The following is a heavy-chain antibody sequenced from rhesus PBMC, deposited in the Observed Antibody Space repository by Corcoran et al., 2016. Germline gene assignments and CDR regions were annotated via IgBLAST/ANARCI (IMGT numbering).Heavy chain of an antibody. J-gene: IGHJ5-1*01. CDR3: ARLITVAYGDWRFDV. D-gene: IGHD3-9*01. Sequence: QVQLPESGPGLVKPSETLSLTCAVSSGSISGTFWPWIRQSPGKGQNWIGYIYGVKDVTSYNPSLKSRVTSSMDTSNKQFSLTLTSVTAADTAVYFCARLITVAYGDWRFDVWGPGVLVTVSS. CDR2: IYGVKDVT. V-gene: IGHV4-147*01. CDR1: SGSISGTF.